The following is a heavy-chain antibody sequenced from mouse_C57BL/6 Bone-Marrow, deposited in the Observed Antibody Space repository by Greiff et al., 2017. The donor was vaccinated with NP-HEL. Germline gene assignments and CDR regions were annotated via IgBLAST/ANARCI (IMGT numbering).Heavy chain of an antibody. CDR3: ARSYYYGSSLYAMDY. CDR2: ISGGGGNT. Sequence: EVLLLQSGAGFVKPGASLKLSCAASGFTFTSYTMSWVRQTPEQRLEWVATISGGGGNTYYPDSVKGRFTISRDNAKNTLDRQMSSLRSEDTALYYCARSYYYGSSLYAMDYRGQGTSVTVSS. D-gene: IGHD1-1*01. V-gene: IGHV5-9*01. J-gene: IGHJ4*01. CDR1: GFTFTSYT.